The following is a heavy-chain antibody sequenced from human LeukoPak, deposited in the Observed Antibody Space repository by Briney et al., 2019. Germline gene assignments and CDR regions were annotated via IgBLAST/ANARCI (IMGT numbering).Heavy chain of an antibody. V-gene: IGHV1-2*02. J-gene: IGHJ1*01. Sequence: ASVKVSCKASEYTFTGNYMHWVRQAPGQGLEWMGWINPNSGGTNYARKFQGRVTMTRDTSISTAYMELNRLRSDDTAVYYCARGSYDSSDFEYFHHWGQGTLVTVSS. D-gene: IGHD3-22*01. CDR1: EYTFTGNY. CDR2: INPNSGGT. CDR3: ARGSYDSSDFEYFHH.